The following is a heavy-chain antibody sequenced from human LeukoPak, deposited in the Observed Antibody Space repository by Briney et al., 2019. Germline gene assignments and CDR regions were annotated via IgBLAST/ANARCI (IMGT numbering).Heavy chain of an antibody. CDR3: AKDLRIRAGVPDY. D-gene: IGHD2-8*01. CDR1: GFTFSSYG. V-gene: IGHV3-33*06. Sequence: GGSLRLSCAASGFTFSSYGMHWVRQAPGKGLEWVAVIWYDGSNKYYADSVKGRFTISRDNSKNTLYLQMNSLRAEDTAVYYCAKDLRIRAGVPDYWGQGTLVTVSS. J-gene: IGHJ4*02. CDR2: IWYDGSNK.